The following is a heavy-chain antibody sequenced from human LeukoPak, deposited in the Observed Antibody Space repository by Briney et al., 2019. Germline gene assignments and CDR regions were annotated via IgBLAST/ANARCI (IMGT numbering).Heavy chain of an antibody. D-gene: IGHD6-13*01. CDR1: GDSVSNNIAA. J-gene: IGHJ4*02. CDR2: TYYRSKWFF. Sequence: SQTLSLTCDISGDSVSNNIAAWNWIRQSPSRGLEWLGRTYYRSKWFFHYAESVNNRITINPDTSKNHFSLQLNSVTLEDTAMYYCARDPYSISWYYFDYWGQGTLVTVSS. V-gene: IGHV6-1*01. CDR3: ARDPYSISWYYFDY.